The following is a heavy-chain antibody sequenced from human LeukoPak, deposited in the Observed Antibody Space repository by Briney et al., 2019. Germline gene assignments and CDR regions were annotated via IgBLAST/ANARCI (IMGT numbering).Heavy chain of an antibody. CDR3: ARISIGRSDGTTSDFDY. D-gene: IGHD1-7*01. V-gene: IGHV4-4*07. Sequence: SETLSLTCTVSSGSISSYYWSWIRQPAGKGLEWIGRIYTSGSTNYNPSLKSRVTMSVDTSKNQFSLKLSSVTAADTAVYYCARISIGRSDGTTSDFDYWGQGTLVTVSS. CDR2: IYTSGST. J-gene: IGHJ4*02. CDR1: SGSISSYY.